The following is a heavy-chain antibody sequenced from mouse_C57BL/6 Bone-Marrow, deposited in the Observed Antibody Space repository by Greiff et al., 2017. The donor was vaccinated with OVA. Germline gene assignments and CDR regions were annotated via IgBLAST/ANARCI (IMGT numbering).Heavy chain of an antibody. CDR1: GYTFTSYW. CDR3: ARSIYYYGSSYLLAMDY. V-gene: IGHV1-64*01. Sequence: VQLQQPGAELVKPGASVKLSCKASGYTFTSYWMHWVKQRPGQGLEWIGMIHPNSGSTNYNEKFKSKATLTVDKSSSTAYMQLSSLTSEDSAVYYCARSIYYYGSSYLLAMDYWGQGTSVTVSS. J-gene: IGHJ4*01. CDR2: IHPNSGST. D-gene: IGHD1-1*01.